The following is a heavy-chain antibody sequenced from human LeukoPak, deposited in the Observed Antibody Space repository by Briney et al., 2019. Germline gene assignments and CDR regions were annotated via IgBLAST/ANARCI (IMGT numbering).Heavy chain of an antibody. CDR1: GGSISSGGYY. Sequence: SETLSLTCTVSGGSISSGGYYWSWIRQPPGKGLEWIGYIYHSGSTYYNPSLKSRVTISVDRSKNQFSLKLSSVTAADTAVYYCARVRFGYCSSTSCYAFDIWGQGTMVTVSS. CDR2: IYHSGST. V-gene: IGHV4-30-2*01. CDR3: ARVRFGYCSSTSCYAFDI. D-gene: IGHD2-2*03. J-gene: IGHJ3*02.